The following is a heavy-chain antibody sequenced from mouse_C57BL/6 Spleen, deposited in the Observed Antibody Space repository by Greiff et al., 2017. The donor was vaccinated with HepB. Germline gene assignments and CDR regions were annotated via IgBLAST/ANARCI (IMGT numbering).Heavy chain of an antibody. Sequence: VQLQQPGAELVRPGSSVKLSCKASGYTFTSYWMHWVKQRPIQGLEWIGNIDPSDSETHYNQKFKDKATLTVDKSSSTAYMQLSSLTSEDSAVYYCARGYGYDWFAYWGQGTLVTVSA. CDR1: GYTFTSYW. CDR3: ARGYGYDWFAY. V-gene: IGHV1-52*01. CDR2: IDPSDSET. D-gene: IGHD2-2*01. J-gene: IGHJ3*01.